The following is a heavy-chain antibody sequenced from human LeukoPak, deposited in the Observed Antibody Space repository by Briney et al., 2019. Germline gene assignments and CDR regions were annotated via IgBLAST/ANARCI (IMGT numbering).Heavy chain of an antibody. V-gene: IGHV4-34*01. CDR3: AITRSIAARVVNY. J-gene: IGHJ4*02. Sequence: SETLSLTCAVYGGSFSGYYWSWIRQPPGKGLEWIGEINHSGSTNYNPSLKSRVTISVDTSKNQFSLKLSSVTAAGTAVYYCAITRSIAARVVNYWGQGTLVTVSS. CDR2: INHSGST. CDR1: GGSFSGYY. D-gene: IGHD6-6*01.